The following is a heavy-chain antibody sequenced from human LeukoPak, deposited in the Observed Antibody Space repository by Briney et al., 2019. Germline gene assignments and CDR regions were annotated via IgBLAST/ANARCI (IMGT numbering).Heavy chain of an antibody. CDR3: ARTAYDLWKWGY. CDR2: IYYSGST. J-gene: IGHJ4*02. CDR1: GGSISSSSYY. D-gene: IGHD3-3*01. V-gene: IGHV4-39*01. Sequence: PSETLSLTCTVSGGSISSSSYYWGWIRQPPGKGLEWIGSIYYSGSTYYNPSLKSRVTISVDTSKNQFSLKLSSVTAADTAVYYCARTAYDLWKWGYWGQGTLVTVSS.